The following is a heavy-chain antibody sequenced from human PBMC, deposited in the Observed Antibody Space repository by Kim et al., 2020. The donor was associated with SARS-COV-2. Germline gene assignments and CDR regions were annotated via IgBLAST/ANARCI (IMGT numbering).Heavy chain of an antibody. CDR2: ISWKSQNTI. CDR3: AKDDGAGSIYH. D-gene: IGHD3-10*01. V-gene: IGHV3-9*01. CDR1: GFTLDNYA. J-gene: IGHJ5*02. Sequence: GGSLRLSCATAGFTLDNYAMHWVRQAPGKGLEWVSSISWKSQNTIMYADSVKGRFTISRDNAKNSLYLQMNSLRAEDTALYYCAKDDGAGSIYHWGQGTLVTVSS.